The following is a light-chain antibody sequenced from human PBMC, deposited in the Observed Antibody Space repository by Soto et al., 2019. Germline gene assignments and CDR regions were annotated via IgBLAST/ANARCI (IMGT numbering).Light chain of an antibody. CDR2: AAS. Sequence: AIQMTQSPSSLSASVGDRVTITCRASQDIGNDLGWYQQKPGRAPKLLIFAASSLHNGVPSRFSGSGSGSDFTLTISSLQPEDFATYYCQQYAASPRTFGQGTKVESK. CDR3: QQYAASPRT. V-gene: IGKV1-6*01. CDR1: QDIGND. J-gene: IGKJ1*01.